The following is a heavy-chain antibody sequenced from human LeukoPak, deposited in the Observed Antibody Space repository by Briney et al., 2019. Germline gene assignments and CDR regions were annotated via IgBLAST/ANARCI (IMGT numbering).Heavy chain of an antibody. CDR1: GGSISSHY. D-gene: IGHD2-2*01. CDR3: ARTYCSSTSCYRRYYYYMDV. Sequence: SETLSLTCTVSGGSISSHYRSWIRQPPGKGLEWIGYIYYSGSTNYNPSLKSRVTISVDTSKKQFSLKLSSVTAADTAAYYCARTYCSSTSCYRRYYYYMDVWGKGTTVTVSS. J-gene: IGHJ6*03. V-gene: IGHV4-59*11. CDR2: IYYSGST.